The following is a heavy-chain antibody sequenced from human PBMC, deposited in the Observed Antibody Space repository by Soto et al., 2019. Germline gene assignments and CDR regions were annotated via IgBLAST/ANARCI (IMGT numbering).Heavy chain of an antibody. CDR1: GGSFSSYY. Sequence: PSETLSLTCAVYGGSFSSYYWSWIRQPPGKGLEWIGEINHSGSTNYNPSLKSRVTISVDTSKNQFSLALTSVTAADTAVYYCARAKFESTGWHQFDIWGQGTLVTVSS. J-gene: IGHJ4*02. CDR3: ARAKFESTGWHQFDI. V-gene: IGHV4-34*01. CDR2: INHSGST. D-gene: IGHD7-27*01.